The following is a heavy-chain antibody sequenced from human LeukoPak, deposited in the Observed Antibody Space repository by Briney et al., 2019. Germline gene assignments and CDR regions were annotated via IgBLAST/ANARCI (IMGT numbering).Heavy chain of an antibody. CDR3: ARDVLTYYYDSSGDTFDY. J-gene: IGHJ4*02. CDR1: GGTFSSYA. CDR2: IIPIFGTA. V-gene: IGHV1-69*13. D-gene: IGHD3-22*01. Sequence: SVKVSCTASGGTFSSYAISWVRQAPGQGLEWMGGIIPIFGTANYAQKLQGRVTITADESTSTAYMELSSLRSEDTAVYYCARDVLTYYYDSSGDTFDYWGQGTLVTVSS.